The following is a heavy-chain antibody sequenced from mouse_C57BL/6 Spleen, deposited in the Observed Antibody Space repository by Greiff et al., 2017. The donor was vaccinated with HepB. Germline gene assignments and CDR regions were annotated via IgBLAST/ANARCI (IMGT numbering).Heavy chain of an antibody. V-gene: IGHV1-69*01. Sequence: VQLQQPGAELVMPGASVKLSCKASGYTFTSYWMHWVKQRPGQGLEWIGEIDPSDSYTNYNQKFKGKSTLTVDKSSSTAYMQLSSLTSEDSAVYYCARKGSPYAMDYWGQGTSVTVSS. CDR1: GYTFTSYW. CDR2: IDPSDSYT. CDR3: ARKGSPYAMDY. J-gene: IGHJ4*01.